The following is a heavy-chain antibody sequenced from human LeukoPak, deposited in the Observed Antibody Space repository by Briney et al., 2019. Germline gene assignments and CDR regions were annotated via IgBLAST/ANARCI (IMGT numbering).Heavy chain of an antibody. CDR3: ARRRGSDSLDY. J-gene: IGHJ4*02. CDR2: ISGSGGST. Sequence: GGSLRLFCAASEFTFSTYGMSWVCQAPGKGLEWVSSISGSGGSTYYADSVKGRFTISRDNSKNSLYLQMNSLRAEDTAVYYCARRRGSDSLDYWGQGTLVTVSS. CDR1: EFTFSTYG. D-gene: IGHD3-16*01. V-gene: IGHV3-23*01.